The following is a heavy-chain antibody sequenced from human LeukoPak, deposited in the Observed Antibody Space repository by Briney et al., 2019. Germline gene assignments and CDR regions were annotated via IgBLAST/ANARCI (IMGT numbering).Heavy chain of an antibody. Sequence: GGSLRLSCAASGFTFSSYDMHWVRQATGKGLEWVSAIGTAGDTYYPGSVKGRFTISRENAKNSLYLQMNSLRAGDMAVYYCARDLVRGVIFPHGMDVWGQGTTVTVSS. D-gene: IGHD3-10*01. V-gene: IGHV3-13*01. J-gene: IGHJ6*02. CDR3: ARDLVRGVIFPHGMDV. CDR1: GFTFSSYD. CDR2: IGTAGDT.